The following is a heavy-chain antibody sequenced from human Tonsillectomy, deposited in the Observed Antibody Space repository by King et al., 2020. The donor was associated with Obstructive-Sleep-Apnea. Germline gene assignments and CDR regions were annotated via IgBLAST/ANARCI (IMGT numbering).Heavy chain of an antibody. CDR1: GFTFSSYS. CDR3: ARDRYDYVWGSYRSPD. D-gene: IGHD3-16*02. Sequence: QLVQSGGGLVQPGGSLRLSCAASGFTFSSYSMNWVRQAPGKGLEWVSYISSSSSTIYYADSVKGRFTISRDNAKNSLYLQMNSLRAEDTAVYYCARDRYDYVWGSYRSPDWGQGTLVTVSS. V-gene: IGHV3-48*01. J-gene: IGHJ4*02. CDR2: ISSSSSTI.